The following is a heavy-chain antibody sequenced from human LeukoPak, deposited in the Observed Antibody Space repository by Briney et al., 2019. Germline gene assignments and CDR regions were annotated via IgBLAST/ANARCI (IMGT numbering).Heavy chain of an antibody. J-gene: IGHJ4*02. V-gene: IGHV4-30-2*01. CDR3: ARYGGNQSFDY. Sequence: PSETLSLTCAVSGGSISSGGYSWSWIRQPPGKGLEWIGYIYHSGSTYYNPSLKSRVTISVDRSKNQSSLKLSSVTAADTAVYYCARYGGNQSFDYWGQGTLVTVSS. CDR1: GGSISSGGYS. D-gene: IGHD4-23*01. CDR2: IYHSGST.